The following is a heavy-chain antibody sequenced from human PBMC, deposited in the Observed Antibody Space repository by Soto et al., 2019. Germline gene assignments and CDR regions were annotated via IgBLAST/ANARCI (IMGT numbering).Heavy chain of an antibody. CDR2: IKQDGSEK. J-gene: IGHJ6*02. CDR1: GFTFSSYW. D-gene: IGHD3-3*01. V-gene: IGHV3-7*01. Sequence: PGGSLRLSCAASGFTFSSYWMSWVRQAPGRGLEWVANIKQDGSEKYYVDSVKGRFTISRDNAKNSLYLQMNSLRAEDTAVYYCARYYDFWSGYYATGGMDVWGQGTTVTVSS. CDR3: ARYYDFWSGYYATGGMDV.